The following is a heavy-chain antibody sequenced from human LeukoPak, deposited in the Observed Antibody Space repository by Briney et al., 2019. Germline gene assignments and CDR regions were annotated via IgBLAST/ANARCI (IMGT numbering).Heavy chain of an antibody. CDR2: ITSSGNNI. CDR3: VRDFSNYVAFFDS. V-gene: IGHV3-64*02. CDR1: GFIFNSYA. D-gene: IGHD4-11*01. J-gene: IGHJ4*02. Sequence: GGSLRLSCAASGFIFNSYAMHWVRQAPGRGLEYVSAITSSGNNIFYADSVRGRFTISRDNSKSALYLQMGSLRPEDTAMYYCVRDFSNYVAFFDSWGQGVLVTVSS.